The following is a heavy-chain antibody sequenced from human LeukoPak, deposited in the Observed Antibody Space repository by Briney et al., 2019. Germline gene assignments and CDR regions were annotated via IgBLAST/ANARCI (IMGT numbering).Heavy chain of an antibody. CDR1: RVTSSNYW. V-gene: IGHV3-74*01. CDR3: VRLLDVDY. CDR2: TNSDGSTT. J-gene: IGHJ4*02. Sequence: PGGSLRLSPAPSRVTSSNYWMRRVPQAPGKGLVWVSRTNSDGSTTTYADSVKGRFPISRNNAKNTQYLQMNSLRAEDTAVYYCVRLLDVDYWGQGTLVTVSS. D-gene: IGHD3-3*01.